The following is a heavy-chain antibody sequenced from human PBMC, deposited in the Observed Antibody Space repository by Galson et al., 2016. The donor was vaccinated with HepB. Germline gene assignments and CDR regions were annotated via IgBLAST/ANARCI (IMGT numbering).Heavy chain of an antibody. Sequence: QSGAEVKKPGESLKISCEGPGYSFSSFWLVWVRQMPGKGLEWMGIIFPGDSDTRYCPSFQGLVTISADKSISTAYLQWGSLKASDTAMYYCARLQPLYGSGTYGWSTNDGFDIWGQGTMVTVSS. CDR2: IFPGDSDT. CDR1: GYSFSSFW. J-gene: IGHJ3*02. CDR3: ARLQPLYGSGTYGWSTNDGFDI. V-gene: IGHV5-51*01. D-gene: IGHD3-10*01.